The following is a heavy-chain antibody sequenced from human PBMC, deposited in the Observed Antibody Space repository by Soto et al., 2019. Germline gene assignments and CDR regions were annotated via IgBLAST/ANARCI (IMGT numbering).Heavy chain of an antibody. CDR2: IIPILGIA. V-gene: IGHV1-69*02. Sequence: SVKVSCKASGGTFSSYTISWVRQAPGQGLERMGRIIPILGIANYAQKFQGRVTITADKSTSTAYMELSSLRSEDTAVYYCAIVQGGYSYGYSFDYRGQGTLVTVSS. CDR3: AIVQGGYSYGYSFDY. J-gene: IGHJ4*02. CDR1: GGTFSSYT. D-gene: IGHD5-18*01.